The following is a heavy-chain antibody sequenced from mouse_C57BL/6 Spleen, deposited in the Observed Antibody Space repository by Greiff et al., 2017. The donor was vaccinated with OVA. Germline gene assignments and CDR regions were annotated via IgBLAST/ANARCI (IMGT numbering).Heavy chain of an antibody. J-gene: IGHJ4*01. V-gene: IGHV1-61*01. D-gene: IGHD1-1*01. Sequence: QVQLQQPGAELVRPGSSVKLSCKASGYTFTSYWMDWVKQRPGQGLEWIGNIYPSDSETHYTQKFKDKATLTVDKSSSTAYMQLSSLTSEDSAVYYCAKGGYGSYYYAMDYWGQGTSVTVSS. CDR2: IYPSDSET. CDR3: AKGGYGSYYYAMDY. CDR1: GYTFTSYW.